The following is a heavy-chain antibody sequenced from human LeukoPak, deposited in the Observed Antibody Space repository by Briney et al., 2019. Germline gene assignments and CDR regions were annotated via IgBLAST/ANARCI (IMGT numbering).Heavy chain of an antibody. CDR1: GFTFSSYW. CDR2: IKQDGNEK. J-gene: IGHJ4*02. Sequence: GGSLRLSCAASGFTFSSYWMSWVRQAPGKGLEWAANIKQDGNEKYYADSVKGRFTISRDNAKNSLYLQMNSLRAEDTAVYYCARVGFTSTWYYFDYWGQGTLVTVSS. CDR3: ARVGFTSTWYYFDY. V-gene: IGHV3-7*01. D-gene: IGHD2-8*02.